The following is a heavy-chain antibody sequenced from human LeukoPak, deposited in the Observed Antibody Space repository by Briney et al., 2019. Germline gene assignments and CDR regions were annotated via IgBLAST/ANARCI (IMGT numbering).Heavy chain of an antibody. V-gene: IGHV4-61*02. CDR2: IYTSGST. D-gene: IGHD4-17*01. CDR3: ARVNGDYTFYYMDV. Sequence: SQTLSLTCTVSGGSISSGSYYWSWIRQPDGKGLEWIGRIYTSGSTNYNPSLKSRVTISVDTSKNQFSLKLSSVTAADTAVYYCARVNGDYTFYYMDVWGKGTTVTVSS. CDR1: GGSISSGSYY. J-gene: IGHJ6*03.